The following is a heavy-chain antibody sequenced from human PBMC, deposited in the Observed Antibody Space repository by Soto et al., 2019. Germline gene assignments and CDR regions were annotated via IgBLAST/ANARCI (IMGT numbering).Heavy chain of an antibody. V-gene: IGHV3-23*01. CDR2: ISGSAAST. D-gene: IGHD3-9*01. J-gene: IGHJ1*01. Sequence: EVQLLGSGGGLVQPGGSLRLSCAASGFTFSGYAMSWVRQAPGKGLEWVSGISGSAASTNYADSVKCRFTISKDNSKSTLYLQMTSLRAEDTAVYYCAKDVHYDILTGIEYFHHWAQGTLVTVSS. CDR1: GFTFSGYA. CDR3: AKDVHYDILTGIEYFHH.